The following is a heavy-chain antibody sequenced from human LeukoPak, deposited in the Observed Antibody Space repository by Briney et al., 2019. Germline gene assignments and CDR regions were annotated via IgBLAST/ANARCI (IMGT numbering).Heavy chain of an antibody. J-gene: IGHJ1*01. Sequence: PSETLSLTCAVYGGSFSGYYWSWIRQPPGKGLEWIGEINHSGSTNYNPSLKSRVTISVDTSKNQFSLKLSSVTAADTAVYYCARGLSVRYDSSDYYYDSLEYFQHWGQGTLVTVSS. V-gene: IGHV4-34*01. CDR1: GGSFSGYY. CDR2: INHSGST. D-gene: IGHD3-22*01. CDR3: ARGLSVRYDSSDYYYDSLEYFQH.